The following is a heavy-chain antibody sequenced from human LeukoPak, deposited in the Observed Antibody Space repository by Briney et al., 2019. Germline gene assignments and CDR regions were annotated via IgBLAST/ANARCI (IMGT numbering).Heavy chain of an antibody. J-gene: IGHJ6*02. V-gene: IGHV4-34*01. CDR3: ARGRIAKIVVVHSFHYGMDV. CDR1: GGSFTDYF. D-gene: IGHD3-22*01. Sequence: SETLSLTCAVFGGSFTDYFWTWIRQSPGKGLEWIGEINDYSGNTNYNPSLNSRVSISLEKSKNQFSLELRSVTAADTAVYYCARGRIAKIVVVHSFHYGMDVWGQGTTVTVSS. CDR2: INDYSGNT.